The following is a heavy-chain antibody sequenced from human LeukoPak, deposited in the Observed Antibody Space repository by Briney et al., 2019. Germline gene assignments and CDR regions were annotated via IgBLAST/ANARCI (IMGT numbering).Heavy chain of an antibody. CDR2: INPDSGFT. CDR1: GYKFTDDY. CDR3: APTAEAYTSWWKV. V-gene: IGHV1-2*02. Sequence: GASVKVSCKASGYKFTDDYMHWVRQAPGQGLEFMGWINPDSGFTNYAQKFKGRVTMTRDTSISTAYLEVRSLTSDDTAVYCCAPTAEAYTSWWKVWGQGTLVTVSS. J-gene: IGHJ4*02. D-gene: IGHD3-16*01.